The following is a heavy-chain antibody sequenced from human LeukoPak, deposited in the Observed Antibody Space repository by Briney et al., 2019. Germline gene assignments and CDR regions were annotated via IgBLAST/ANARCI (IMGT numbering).Heavy chain of an antibody. D-gene: IGHD2-2*01. Sequence: SETLSLTCTVSGGSISSGDYYWSWIRQPPGKGLEWIGYIYYSGSAYYNPSLKSRVTISVDTSKNQFSLKLSSVTAADTAVYYCARADLVVPAAKGVFDLWGRGTLVTVSS. V-gene: IGHV4-30-4*01. J-gene: IGHJ2*01. CDR3: ARADLVVPAAKGVFDL. CDR2: IYYSGSA. CDR1: GGSISSGDYY.